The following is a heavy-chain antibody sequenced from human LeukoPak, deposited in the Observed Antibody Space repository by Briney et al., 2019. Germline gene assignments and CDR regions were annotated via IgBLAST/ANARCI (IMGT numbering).Heavy chain of an antibody. CDR2: IFFDGTT. Sequence: SEALSLTCAVSGGPMMTGPYYWGWIRQPPGKGLGWLGSIFFDGTTYYSPSLKSRVSVSADTSRNLFSLSLPSASAADTAVYYCVRSGVVLQTGFDFWGQGAQVTVSS. CDR3: VRSGVVLQTGFDF. V-gene: IGHV4-39*07. D-gene: IGHD3-16*01. CDR1: GGPMMTGPYY. J-gene: IGHJ4*02.